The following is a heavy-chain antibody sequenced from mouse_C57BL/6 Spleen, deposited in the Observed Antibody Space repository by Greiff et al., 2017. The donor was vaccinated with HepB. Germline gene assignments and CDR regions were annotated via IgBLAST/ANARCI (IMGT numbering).Heavy chain of an antibody. J-gene: IGHJ2*01. Sequence: VQLVESGAELARPGASVKMSCKASGYTFTSYTMHWVKQRPGQGLEWIGYINPSSGYTKYNQKFKDKATLTADKSSSTAYMQLSSLTSEDSAVYYCSRGVYDGFYYFDYWGQGTTLTVSS. CDR3: SRGVYDGFYYFDY. CDR1: GYTFTSYT. CDR2: INPSSGYT. V-gene: IGHV1-4*01. D-gene: IGHD2-3*01.